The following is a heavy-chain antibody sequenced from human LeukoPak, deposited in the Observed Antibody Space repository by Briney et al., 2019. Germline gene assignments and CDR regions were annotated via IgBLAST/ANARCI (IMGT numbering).Heavy chain of an antibody. CDR2: ISGSGGST. J-gene: IGHJ4*02. CDR1: GFTFSSYA. D-gene: IGHD3-22*01. V-gene: IGHV3-23*01. Sequence: SLRLSCAASGFTFSSYAMSWVRQAPGKGLEWVSAISGSGGSTYYADSVKGRFTISRDNSKNTLYLQMNSLRAEDTAVYYCAKPTDSSGYIRSSYFDYWGQGTLVTVSS. CDR3: AKPTDSSGYIRSSYFDY.